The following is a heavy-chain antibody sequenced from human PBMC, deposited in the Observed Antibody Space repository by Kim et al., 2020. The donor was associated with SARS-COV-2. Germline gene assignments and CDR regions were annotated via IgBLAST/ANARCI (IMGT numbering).Heavy chain of an antibody. V-gene: IGHV3-7*01. CDR3: ARDQTPYY. CDR2: GSET. D-gene: IGHD2-15*01. J-gene: IGHJ4*02. Sequence: GSETYYVDSVKGRFTISRDNAKNSLYLQMNSLRVEDTAVYYCARDQTPYYWGQGALVTVSS.